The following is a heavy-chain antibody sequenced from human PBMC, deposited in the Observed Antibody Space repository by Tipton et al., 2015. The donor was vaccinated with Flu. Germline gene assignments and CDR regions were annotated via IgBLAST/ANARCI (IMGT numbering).Heavy chain of an antibody. J-gene: IGHJ3*02. D-gene: IGHD3-16*01. CDR2: IYTNGNT. Sequence: TLSLTCTVSGGSVNNYYWNWIRQPAGKGLEWIGRIYTNGNTDYNPSLKSRVTMSIDTSRNQFSLQLTSVTAADTAVYYCARVGFEGGVLLTFEIWGQGARVTVS. V-gene: IGHV4-4*07. CDR3: ARVGFEGGVLLTFEI. CDR1: GGSVNNYY.